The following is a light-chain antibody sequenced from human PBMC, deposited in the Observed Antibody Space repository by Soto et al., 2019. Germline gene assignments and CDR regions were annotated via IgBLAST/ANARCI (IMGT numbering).Light chain of an antibody. CDR2: GAS. Sequence: EIVLTQSPGTQSLSPGERATLSCRASQSVSSNLAWYRQTPGQAPRLLIYGASTRATDTPARFSGSGSGTDFTLTISRVEPADFAVYYCQQYGSSFATFGQGTQVE. CDR1: QSVSSN. J-gene: IGKJ1*01. CDR3: QQYGSSFAT. V-gene: IGKV3-20*01.